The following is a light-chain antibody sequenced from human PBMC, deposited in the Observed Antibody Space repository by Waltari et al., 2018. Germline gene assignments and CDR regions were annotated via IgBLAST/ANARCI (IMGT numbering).Light chain of an antibody. CDR3: QQSYSIPPT. J-gene: IGKJ4*01. CDR2: EIY. Sequence: DIQMTQSPSSLSASVGERVTISCRASQTISRYLNWYQQIPGKAPKLLISEIYNFQSGLPSRFSGSGFGTDFTLTISSLQPADSATYFCQQSYSIPPTFGGGTKVEIK. CDR1: QTISRY. V-gene: IGKV1-39*01.